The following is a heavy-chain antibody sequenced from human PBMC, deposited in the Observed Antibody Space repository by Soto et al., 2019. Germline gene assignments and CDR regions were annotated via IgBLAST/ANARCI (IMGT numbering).Heavy chain of an antibody. CDR1: GFIFRSYA. CDR2: ISGSGDST. Sequence: EVPLLESGGGLVQPGGSLRLSCAASGFIFRSYAMNWVRQAPGKGLERVSGISGSGDSTYYADAVKGRFTISRDNSKNTLFLQMNSLRDDDGDVYYCAKAGVGGFRGWDTFNWFDSWGQGILVTVSS. D-gene: IGHD5-18*01. V-gene: IGHV3-23*01. J-gene: IGHJ5*01. CDR3: AKAGVGGFRGWDTFNWFDS.